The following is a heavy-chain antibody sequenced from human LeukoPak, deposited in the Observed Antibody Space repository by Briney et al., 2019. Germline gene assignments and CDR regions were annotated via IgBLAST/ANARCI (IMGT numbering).Heavy chain of an antibody. CDR2: IYYSGST. V-gene: IGHV4-30-4*08. J-gene: IGHJ4*02. CDR3: ARENLPYYFDY. CDR1: GGSISSGDYY. Sequence: SQTLSLTCTVSGGSISSGDYYWSWIRQPPGKGLEWIGYIYYSGSTYYNPSLKSRVTISVDTSKNQISLKLSSVTAADTAVYYCARENLPYYFDYWGQGTLVTVSS.